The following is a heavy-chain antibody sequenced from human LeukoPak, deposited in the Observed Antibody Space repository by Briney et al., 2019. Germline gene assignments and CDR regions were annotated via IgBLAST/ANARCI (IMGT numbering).Heavy chain of an antibody. D-gene: IGHD2-15*01. Sequence: SETLSLTCTVSGGSFTSGDYYWSGDYYWSWIRQPPGKGLEWIGYICYSGSTYYNPSLKSRVTISVDTSKNQFSLKLSSVTAADTAVYYCARVAWVVIAAIDYWGQGTLVTVSS. CDR1: GGSFTSGDYYWSGDYY. CDR2: ICYSGST. V-gene: IGHV4-30-4*01. CDR3: ARVAWVVIAAIDY. J-gene: IGHJ4*02.